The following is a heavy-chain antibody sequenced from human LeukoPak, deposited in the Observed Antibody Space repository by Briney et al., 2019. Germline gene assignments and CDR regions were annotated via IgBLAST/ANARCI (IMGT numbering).Heavy chain of an antibody. J-gene: IGHJ4*02. CDR3: ARFRTWGDKAFDY. CDR2: IGTTSGAI. V-gene: IGHV3-48*01. Sequence: GGSLRPSCAASGFTFNAFGMNWVRQAPGKGLEWVSYIGTTSGAIYYADPVKGRFTISRDSAKNSLYLQVNSLRAEDTAVYYCARFRTWGDKAFDYWGQGTLVTVSS. D-gene: IGHD2-21*02. CDR1: GFTFNAFG.